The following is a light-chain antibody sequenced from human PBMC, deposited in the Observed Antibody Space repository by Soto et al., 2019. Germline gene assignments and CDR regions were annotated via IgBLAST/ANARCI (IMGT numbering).Light chain of an antibody. CDR3: QQYNDWPRT. V-gene: IGKV3-15*01. CDR1: QSVASR. J-gene: IGKJ1*01. CDR2: GAS. Sequence: EIVMTQSPAILSVSPGERVTLSCRASQSVASRLAWYQHTPGQAPRLLIFGASNRATDIPARFSGSGSETEFTLTITSLQSEDFAVYYCQQYNDWPRTFGQGTKVDIK.